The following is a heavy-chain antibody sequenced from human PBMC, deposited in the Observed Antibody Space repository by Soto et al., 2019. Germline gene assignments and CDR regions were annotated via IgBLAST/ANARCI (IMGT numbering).Heavy chain of an antibody. V-gene: IGHV4-34*01. CDR2: INHSGST. Sequence: SETLSLTCAVYGGSFSGYYWSWIRQPPGKGLEWIGEINHSGSTNYNPSLKSRVTISVDTSKNQFSLKLSSVTAADTAVYYCARGTGYSYGHGTFDYWGQGTLVTVSS. CDR1: GGSFSGYY. J-gene: IGHJ4*02. CDR3: ARGTGYSYGHGTFDY. D-gene: IGHD5-18*01.